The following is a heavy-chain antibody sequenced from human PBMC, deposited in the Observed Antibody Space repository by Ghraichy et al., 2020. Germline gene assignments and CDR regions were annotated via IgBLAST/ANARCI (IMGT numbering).Heavy chain of an antibody. CDR1: GGSFSGYY. Sequence: TLSLTCAVYGGSFSGYYWSWIRQPPGKGLEWIGEINHSGSTNYNPSLKSRVTISVDTSKNQFSLKLSSVTAADTAVYYCARGLGFRAWGQGTLVTVSS. D-gene: IGHD7-27*01. CDR2: INHSGST. V-gene: IGHV4-34*01. J-gene: IGHJ5*02. CDR3: ARGLGFRA.